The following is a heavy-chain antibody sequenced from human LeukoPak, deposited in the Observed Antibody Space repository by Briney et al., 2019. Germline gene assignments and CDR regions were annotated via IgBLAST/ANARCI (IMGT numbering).Heavy chain of an antibody. D-gene: IGHD2-15*01. V-gene: IGHV3-53*01. Sequence: GGSLRLSCAASGFIVSANYMSWVRQTPGKGLEWVSIFYSGGATFYVDSVKGRFTISRGNSKNMLYLQMNSLRAEDTAVYYCARGRGLDVWGKGTTVTVSS. CDR3: ARGRGLDV. CDR1: GFIVSANY. CDR2: FYSGGAT. J-gene: IGHJ6*03.